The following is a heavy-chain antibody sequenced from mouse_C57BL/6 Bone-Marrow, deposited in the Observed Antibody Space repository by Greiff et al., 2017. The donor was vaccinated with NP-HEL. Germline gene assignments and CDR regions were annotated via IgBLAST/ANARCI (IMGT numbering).Heavy chain of an antibody. J-gene: IGHJ1*03. D-gene: IGHD6-2*01. CDR1: GYTFTGYW. CDR2: ILPGSGST. CDR3: AREESSAGVWYYDV. V-gene: IGHV1-9*01. Sequence: VHLVESGAELMKPGASVKLSCKATGYTFTGYWIEWVKQRPGHGLEWIGEILPGSGSTNYNEKFKGKATFNADTSANTSYMQLSSLTTEDSAIYYCAREESSAGVWYYDVWGTGTTVTVSS.